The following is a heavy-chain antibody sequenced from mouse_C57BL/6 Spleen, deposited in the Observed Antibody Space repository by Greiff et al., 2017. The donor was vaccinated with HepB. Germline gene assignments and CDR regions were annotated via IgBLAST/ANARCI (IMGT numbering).Heavy chain of an antibody. J-gene: IGHJ1*03. Sequence: VQLVESGAELARPGASVKLSCKASGYTFTSYGISWVKQRTGQGLEWIGEIYPRSGNTYYNEKFKGKATLTADKSSSTAYMQLSSLTSEDSAVYYCARGEDGYGLHVWGTGTTVTVSS. CDR2: IYPRSGNT. CDR1: GYTFTSYG. CDR3: ARGEDGYGLHV. V-gene: IGHV1-81*01. D-gene: IGHD2-2*01.